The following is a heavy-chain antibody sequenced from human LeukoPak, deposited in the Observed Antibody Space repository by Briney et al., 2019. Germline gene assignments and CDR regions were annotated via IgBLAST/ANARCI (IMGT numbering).Heavy chain of an antibody. V-gene: IGHV1-46*01. D-gene: IGHD3-9*01. CDR1: GGTFSSYA. Sequence: ASVKVSCKASGGTFSSYAISWVRQAPGQGLEWMGIINPSGGSTSYAQKFQGRVTMTRDTSTSTVYMELSSLRSEDTAVYYCARAPPYYDILTGIYYFDYWGQGTLVTVSS. J-gene: IGHJ4*02. CDR3: ARAPPYYDILTGIYYFDY. CDR2: INPSGGST.